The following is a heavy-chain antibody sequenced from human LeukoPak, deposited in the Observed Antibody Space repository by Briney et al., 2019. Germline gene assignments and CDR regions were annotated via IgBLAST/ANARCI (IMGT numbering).Heavy chain of an antibody. Sequence: SETLSLTCTVSGGSISSSSYYWGWIRQPPGKGLEWIGSIYYSGSTYYNPSLKSRVTISVDTSKNQFSLKLSSVTAADTAVYYCARDRPYGMDVWGQGTTVTVSS. J-gene: IGHJ6*02. V-gene: IGHV4-39*02. CDR1: GGSISSSSYY. CDR2: IYYSGST. CDR3: ARDRPYGMDV.